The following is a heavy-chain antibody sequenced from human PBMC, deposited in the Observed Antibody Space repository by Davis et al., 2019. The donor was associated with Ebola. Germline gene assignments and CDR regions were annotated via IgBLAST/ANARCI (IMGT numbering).Heavy chain of an antibody. CDR1: GFTVRNTY. CDR3: AREPTGNYYYFYGMDV. J-gene: IGHJ6*04. CDR2: IYGGDT. Sequence: GESLKISCAASGFTVRNTYMSWVRQAPGEVLEWDSGIYGGDTHYADSVKGRFTISRDVSKNTLHLQMNTLRVEDTAVYVCAREPTGNYYYFYGMDVWGKGTTVTVSS. V-gene: IGHV3-53*01. D-gene: IGHD4-17*01.